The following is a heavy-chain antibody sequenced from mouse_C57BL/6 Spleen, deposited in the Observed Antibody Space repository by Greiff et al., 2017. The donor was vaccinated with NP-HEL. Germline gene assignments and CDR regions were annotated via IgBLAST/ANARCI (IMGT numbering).Heavy chain of an antibody. D-gene: IGHD2-4*01. V-gene: IGHV1-39*01. CDR1: GYSFTDYD. J-gene: IGHJ1*03. CDR3: ARGGLRRYWYFDV. CDR2: INPNYGTT. Sequence: EVQLQQSGPELVKPGASVKISCKASGYSFTDYDMNWVKQSNGKSLEWIGVINPNYGTTSYNQKFKGKATLTVDQSSSTAYMQLNSLTSEDSAVYYGARGGLRRYWYFDVWGTGTTVTVSS.